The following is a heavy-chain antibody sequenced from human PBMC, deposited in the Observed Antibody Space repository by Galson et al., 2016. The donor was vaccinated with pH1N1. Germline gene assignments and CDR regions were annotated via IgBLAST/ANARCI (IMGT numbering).Heavy chain of an antibody. J-gene: IGHJ4*02. CDR1: GGSISSGGYY. CDR2: IYYSGST. CDR3: ARVPRGEQLYYFDY. D-gene: IGHD3-16*01. V-gene: IGHV4-31*03. Sequence: LSLTCTVSGGSISSGGYYWSWIRQHPGKGLEWIGYIYYSGSTYYNPSLKSRVTISVDTSKNQFSLKLSSVTAADTAVYYCARVPRGEQLYYFDYWGQGTLVTVSS.